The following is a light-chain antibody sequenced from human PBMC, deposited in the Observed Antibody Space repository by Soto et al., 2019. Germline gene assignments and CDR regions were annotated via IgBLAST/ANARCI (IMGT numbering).Light chain of an antibody. Sequence: SSELTQPPSVSVSPGQTASITCSGDKLGDKYACWYQQKPGQSPVLVIYQNSKRPSGIPERFSGSNSGNTGTLTISGTQAMDEADYYCQAWDSSTAGVFGTGTKVTVL. V-gene: IGLV3-1*01. CDR3: QAWDSSTAGV. CDR1: KLGDKY. J-gene: IGLJ1*01. CDR2: QNS.